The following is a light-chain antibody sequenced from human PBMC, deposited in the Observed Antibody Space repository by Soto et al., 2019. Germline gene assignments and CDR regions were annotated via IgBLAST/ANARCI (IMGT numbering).Light chain of an antibody. CDR3: QQGFSVPK. CDR2: AAA. V-gene: IGKV1-39*01. CDR1: QSIGTY. Sequence: DIQMTQSPSSLSASVGDRVTITCRTAQSIGTYFNWYQQTPGKAAKLLIKAAATLQSGVPSRFSGSGSGTDFTLTIMGLQPEDFPTYYCQQGFSVPKFAHGTKVEIK. J-gene: IGKJ1*01.